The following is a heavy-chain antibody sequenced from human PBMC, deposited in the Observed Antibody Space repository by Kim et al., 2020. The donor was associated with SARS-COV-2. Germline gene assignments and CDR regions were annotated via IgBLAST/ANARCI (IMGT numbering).Heavy chain of an antibody. CDR3: ATAPRSPVDSSGWYRFDY. Sequence: ASVKVSCKVSGYTLTELSMHWVRQAPGKGLEWMGGFDPEDGETIYAQKFQGRVTMTEDTSTDTAYMELSSLRSEDTAVYYCATAPRSPVDSSGWYRFDYWGQGTLVTVSS. J-gene: IGHJ4*02. V-gene: IGHV1-24*01. CDR1: GYTLTELS. CDR2: FDPEDGET. D-gene: IGHD6-19*01.